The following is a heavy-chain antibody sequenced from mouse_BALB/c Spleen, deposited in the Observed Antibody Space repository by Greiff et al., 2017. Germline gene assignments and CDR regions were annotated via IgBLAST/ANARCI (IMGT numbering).Heavy chain of an antibody. J-gene: IGHJ3*01. CDR3: ASSYGNYLAWFAY. CDR1: GFTFSSYT. V-gene: IGHV5-9*03. CDR2: ISSGGGNT. D-gene: IGHD2-1*01. Sequence: EVHLVESGGGLVKPGGSLKLSCAASGFTFSSYTMSWVRQTPEKRLEWVATISSGGGNTYYPDSVKGRFTISRDNAKNNLYLQMSSLRSEDTALYYCASSYGNYLAWFAYWGQGTLVTVSA.